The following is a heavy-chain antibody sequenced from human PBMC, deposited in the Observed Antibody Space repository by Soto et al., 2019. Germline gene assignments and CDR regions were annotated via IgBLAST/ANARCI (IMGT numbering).Heavy chain of an antibody. J-gene: IGHJ3*02. CDR2: LGGSNSDT. D-gene: IGHD2-15*01. CDR3: AKDKVDHNSVWDPFDI. Sequence: EEQPLESGGGLVQPGGSLRLSCAASGFTFSDYAMSWVRQAPGKGLEWVSGLGGSNSDTHYAASVEGRFTVSRDNSRSTLFLQMNSLRVEDTAVYYCAKDKVDHNSVWDPFDIWGKGTMVTVSS. V-gene: IGHV3-23*01. CDR1: GFTFSDYA.